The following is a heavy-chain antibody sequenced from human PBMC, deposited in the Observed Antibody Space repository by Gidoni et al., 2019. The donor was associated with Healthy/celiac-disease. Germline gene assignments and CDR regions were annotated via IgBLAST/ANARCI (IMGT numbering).Heavy chain of an antibody. CDR2: IWYDGSNK. D-gene: IGHD2-2*01. J-gene: IGHJ5*02. CDR1: GFPFSSYG. CDR3: AREDPYCSSTSCYSIDP. V-gene: IGHV3-33*01. Sequence: QVQLVESGGGVVQPGRSLRLSCAASGFPFSSYGMHWVRQAPGKGLEWVAVIWYDGSNKYYADSVKGRFTISRDNSKNTLYLQMNSLRAEDTAVYYCAREDPYCSSTSCYSIDPWGQGTLVTVSS.